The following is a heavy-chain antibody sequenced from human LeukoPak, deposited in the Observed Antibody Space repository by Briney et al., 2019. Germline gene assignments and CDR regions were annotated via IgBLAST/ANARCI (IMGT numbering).Heavy chain of an antibody. CDR1: GASFSGYY. V-gene: IGHV4-34*01. CDR3: ARGYYYYGMDV. Sequence: SETLSLTCAVYGASFSGYYWNWIRQSPGKGLEWIGEINHSGSTNYNPSLKSRVTISVDTSKNQFSLKLSSVTAADTAVYYCARGYYYYGMDVWGQGTTVTASS. J-gene: IGHJ6*02. CDR2: INHSGST.